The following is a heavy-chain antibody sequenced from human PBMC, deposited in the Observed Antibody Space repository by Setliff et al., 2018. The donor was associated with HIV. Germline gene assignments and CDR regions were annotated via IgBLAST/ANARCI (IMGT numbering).Heavy chain of an antibody. J-gene: IGHJ4*02. Sequence: SETLSLTCTVSGGSISSSSYYWGWIRQPPGKGLEWIGSIYYSGSGYCNPSLKSRVSISVDTSKNQFSLKLSSVTAADTAVYYCATLKMATIYRDFDYWGQGTLVTVSS. CDR2: IYYSGSG. D-gene: IGHD5-12*01. CDR3: ATLKMATIYRDFDY. V-gene: IGHV4-39*07. CDR1: GGSISSSSYY.